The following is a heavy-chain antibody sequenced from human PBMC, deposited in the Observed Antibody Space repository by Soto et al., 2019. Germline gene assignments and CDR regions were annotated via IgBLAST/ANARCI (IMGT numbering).Heavy chain of an antibody. CDR1: GFTFSSYW. CDR3: ARIPRHWNYAYYYYYGMDV. J-gene: IGHJ6*02. V-gene: IGHV3-7*05. CDR2: IKQDGSEK. D-gene: IGHD1-7*01. Sequence: EVQLVESGGGLVQPGGSLRLSCAASGFTFSSYWMSWVRQAPGKGLEWVANIKQDGSEKYYVDSVKGRFTISRDNPKISLYLQMNSLRAEDTAVYYCARIPRHWNYAYYYYYGMDVWGQGTTVTVSS.